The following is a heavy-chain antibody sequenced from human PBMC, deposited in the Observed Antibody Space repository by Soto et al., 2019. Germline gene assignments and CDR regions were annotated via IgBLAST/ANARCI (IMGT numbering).Heavy chain of an antibody. J-gene: IGHJ6*02. D-gene: IGHD4-4*01. CDR1: GFTFSSYG. CDR3: ARQGDYSKYYYGMDV. V-gene: IGHV3-33*01. CDR2: IWYDGSNK. Sequence: QVQLVESGGGVVQPGRSLRLSCAASGFTFSSYGMHWVRQAPGKGLEWVAVIWYDGSNKYYADSVKGRFTISRDNSKNTLYLQMNSLRAEDTAVYYCARQGDYSKYYYGMDVWGQGTTVTVSS.